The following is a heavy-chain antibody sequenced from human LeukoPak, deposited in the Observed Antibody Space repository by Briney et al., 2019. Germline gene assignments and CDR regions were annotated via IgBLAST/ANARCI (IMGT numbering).Heavy chain of an antibody. CDR1: GFTFSNYW. CDR3: ASAIPADYFDF. Sequence: GGSLRLSCAASGFTFSNYWMSWVRQAPGKGLEWVVNIKQYGSEKYYADSVRGRFTISRDNAKNSLYLQMNSLRAEDTAVYYCASAIPADYFDFWGQGTLVTVSS. CDR2: IKQYGSEK. D-gene: IGHD2-2*02. V-gene: IGHV3-7*01. J-gene: IGHJ4*02.